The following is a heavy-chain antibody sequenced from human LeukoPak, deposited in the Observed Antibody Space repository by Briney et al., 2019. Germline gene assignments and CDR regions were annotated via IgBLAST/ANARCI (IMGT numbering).Heavy chain of an antibody. Sequence: GGSLRLSCAASGFTFSSYEMNWVRQAPGKGLEWVSYISSSGSTIYYADSVKGRFTISRDNAKNSLYLQMNSLRAEDTAVCYCARARPRDIVVVPAAKDHYYGMDVWGKGTTVTVSS. D-gene: IGHD2-2*01. V-gene: IGHV3-48*03. CDR1: GFTFSSYE. J-gene: IGHJ6*04. CDR3: ARARPRDIVVVPAAKDHYYGMDV. CDR2: ISSSGSTI.